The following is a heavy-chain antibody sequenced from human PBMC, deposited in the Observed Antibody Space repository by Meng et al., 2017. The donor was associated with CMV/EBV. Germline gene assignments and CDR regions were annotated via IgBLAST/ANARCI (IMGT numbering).Heavy chain of an antibody. J-gene: IGHJ4*02. CDR2: ISSSSSYI. CDR3: ARELPNSLADY. Sequence: GESLKISCAASGFTFSSYSMNWVRQAPGKGLEWVSSISSSSSYIYYADSVKGRFTISRDNAENSLYLQMNSLRAEDTAVYYCARELPNSLADYWGQGTLVTVSS. CDR1: GFTFSSYS. V-gene: IGHV3-21*01. D-gene: IGHD4-23*01.